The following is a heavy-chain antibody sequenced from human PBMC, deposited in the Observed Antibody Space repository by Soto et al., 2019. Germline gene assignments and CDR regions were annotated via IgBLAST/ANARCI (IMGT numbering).Heavy chain of an antibody. CDR1: GFTFSNYE. Sequence: PGGSLRLSCAVSGFTFSNYEWNWVRQAPGKGLEWISYIDTSGDAMFYADSVKGRFAVSGDNTMNSPYLQMNSLRAEDTAAYYCARESIGCGGDCLDYWGQGTLVTVS. CDR3: ARESIGCGGDCLDY. CDR2: IDTSGDAM. V-gene: IGHV3-48*03. J-gene: IGHJ4*02. D-gene: IGHD2-21*01.